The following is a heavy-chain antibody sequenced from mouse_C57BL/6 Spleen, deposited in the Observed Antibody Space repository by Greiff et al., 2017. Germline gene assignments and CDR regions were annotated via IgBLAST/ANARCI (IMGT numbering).Heavy chain of an antibody. V-gene: IGHV1-52*01. D-gene: IGHD4-1*01. Sequence: QVQLQQPGGELVRPGSSVKLSCKASGYTFTSYWMHWVKQRPIQGLDWIGNIDPSDSETHYNQKFKDKATLTVDKSSSTAYMQLSSLTAEDSAVYYCARGTGTGFAYWGQGTLVTVSA. CDR3: ARGTGTGFAY. CDR2: IDPSDSET. CDR1: GYTFTSYW. J-gene: IGHJ3*01.